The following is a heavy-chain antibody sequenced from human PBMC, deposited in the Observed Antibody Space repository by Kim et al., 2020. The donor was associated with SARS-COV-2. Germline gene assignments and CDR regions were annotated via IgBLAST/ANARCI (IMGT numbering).Heavy chain of an antibody. J-gene: IGHJ5*02. V-gene: IGHV2-5*01. CDR3: AHRVPFLKGEFDP. Sequence: SPTLKSRITITKDTSKNQVVLTMTNMDPVDTATYYCAHRVPFLKGEFDPWGQGTLVTVSS. D-gene: IGHD3-10*01.